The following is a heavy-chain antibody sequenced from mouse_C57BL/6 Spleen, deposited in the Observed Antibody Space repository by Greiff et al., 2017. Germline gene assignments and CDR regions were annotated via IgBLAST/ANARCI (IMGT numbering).Heavy chain of an antibody. CDR2: INSDGGST. Sequence: EVTLVESGGGLVQPGESLKLSCESTDYEFPSHDMSWVRKTPEKRLELVAAINSDGGSTYYPDTMERRFIIARDNTKKTLYLQMSSLRSEDTALYYCARHYYDGRVDYWGQGTTLTVSS. CDR1: DYEFPSHD. D-gene: IGHD1-1*01. V-gene: IGHV5-2*01. CDR3: ARHYYDGRVDY. J-gene: IGHJ2*01.